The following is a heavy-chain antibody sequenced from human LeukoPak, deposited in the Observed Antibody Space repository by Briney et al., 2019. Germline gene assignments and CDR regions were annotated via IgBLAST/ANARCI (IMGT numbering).Heavy chain of an antibody. CDR2: IYHSGNT. V-gene: IGHV4-59*04. J-gene: IGHJ4*02. CDR3: ARERGDNFESSGYKDY. Sequence: MTSETLSLTCTVSGGSISSYYWSWIRQPPGKGLEWIGGIYHSGNTYYNPSLGSRVTMSVDTSKNQFSLNLKSVTAADTAVYYCARERGDNFESSGYKDYWGQGALVTVSS. D-gene: IGHD3-22*01. CDR1: GGSISSYY.